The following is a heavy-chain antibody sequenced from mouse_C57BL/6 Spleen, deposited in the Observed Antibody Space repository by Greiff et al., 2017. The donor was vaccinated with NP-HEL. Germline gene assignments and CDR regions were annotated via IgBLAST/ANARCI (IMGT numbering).Heavy chain of an antibody. V-gene: IGHV1-64*01. CDR3: ARSPYDYDGWFAY. J-gene: IGHJ3*01. CDR2: IHPNSGST. CDR1: GYTFTSYW. D-gene: IGHD2-4*01. Sequence: VQLQQPGAELIKPGASVKLSCKASGYTFTSYWMHWVKQRPGQGLEWIGMIHPNSGSTNYNEKFKSKATLTVDKSSSTAYMQLSSLTSEDSAVYYCARSPYDYDGWFAYWGQGTLVTVSA.